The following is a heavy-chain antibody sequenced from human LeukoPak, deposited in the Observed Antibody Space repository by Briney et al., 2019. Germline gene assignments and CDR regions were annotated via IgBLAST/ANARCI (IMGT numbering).Heavy chain of an antibody. CDR1: GGSFSGYY. CDR3: ARGPVRNYVYYYYGMDV. V-gene: IGHV4-34*01. D-gene: IGHD1-7*01. CDR2: INHSGST. Sequence: TSETLSLTCAVYGGSFSGYYWSWIRQPPGKGLEWIGEINHSGSTNYNPSLKSRVTISVDTSKNQFSLKLSSVTAADTAVYYCARGPVRNYVYYYYGMDVWGQGTTVTVSS. J-gene: IGHJ6*02.